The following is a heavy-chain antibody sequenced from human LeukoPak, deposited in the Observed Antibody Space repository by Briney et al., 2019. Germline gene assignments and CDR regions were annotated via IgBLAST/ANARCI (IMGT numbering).Heavy chain of an antibody. D-gene: IGHD3-10*01. J-gene: IGHJ4*02. CDR1: GFHFSNYV. CDR3: ARDSQGPGIYSLDY. CDR2: ISGSGGKT. Sequence: QGGGSLRLSCAASGFHFSNYVMTWVRQAPGKGLEWVSGISGSGGKTYYADSVTGRFTISRDNSKNTLYLQMNSLKAEDTAVYYCARDSQGPGIYSLDYWGQGTLVSVSS. V-gene: IGHV3-23*01.